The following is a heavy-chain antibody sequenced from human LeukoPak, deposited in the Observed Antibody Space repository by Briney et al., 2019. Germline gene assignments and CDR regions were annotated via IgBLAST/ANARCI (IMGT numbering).Heavy chain of an antibody. V-gene: IGHV1-2*02. J-gene: IGHJ4*02. D-gene: IGHD6-6*01. CDR2: INPNSGGT. CDR3: ARDPEYSSSSMVDY. CDR1: GYTFTGYY. Sequence: GASVKVSCKASGYTFTGYYMHWVRQAPGQGLERMGWINPNSGGTNYAQKFQGRVTMTRDTSISTAYMELSRLRSDDTAVYYCARDPEYSSSSMVDYWGQGTLVTVSS.